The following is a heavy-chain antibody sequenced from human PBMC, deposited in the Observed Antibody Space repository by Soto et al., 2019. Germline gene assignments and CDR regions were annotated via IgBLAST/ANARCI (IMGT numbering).Heavy chain of an antibody. D-gene: IGHD3-22*01. V-gene: IGHV4-34*01. CDR3: ARASDSSGYYAVPYFDY. J-gene: IGHJ4*02. Sequence: PSETLSLTCAVYGGSFSGYYWSWIRQPPGKGLEWIGEINHSGSTNYNPSLKSRVTISVDTSKNQFSLKLSSVTAADTAVYYCARASDSSGYYAVPYFDYWGQGTLVTVSS. CDR1: GGSFSGYY. CDR2: INHSGST.